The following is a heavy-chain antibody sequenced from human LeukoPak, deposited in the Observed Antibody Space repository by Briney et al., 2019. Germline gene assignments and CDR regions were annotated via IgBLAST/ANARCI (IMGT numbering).Heavy chain of an antibody. CDR2: IYYSGST. CDR3: ARQWGVITYFDY. V-gene: IGHV4-59*08. Sequence: SETLSLTCTVSGGSISSYYWSWIRQPPGKGLGWIGYIYYSGSTNYNPSLKSRVTISVDTSKNQFSLKLSSVTAADTAVYYCARQWGVITYFDYWGQGTLVTVSS. J-gene: IGHJ4*02. D-gene: IGHD3-10*01. CDR1: GGSISSYY.